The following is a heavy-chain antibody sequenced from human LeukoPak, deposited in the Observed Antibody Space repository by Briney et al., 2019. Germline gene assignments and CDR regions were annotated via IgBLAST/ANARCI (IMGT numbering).Heavy chain of an antibody. CDR2: IKSKSDGGAT. V-gene: IGHV3-15*01. CDR3: YTVLVWGGYDAKETDK. CDR1: GFTFSYAW. D-gene: IGHD5-12*01. Sequence: GGSLTLSCVASGFTFSYAWKNWVPQAPGKGREGVGRIKSKSDGGATDYTAPVKGRFTISRDDSENTLYLHMNSLGTEDTGVYYCYTVLVWGGYDAKETDKWGEGTLVTVSS. J-gene: IGHJ4*02.